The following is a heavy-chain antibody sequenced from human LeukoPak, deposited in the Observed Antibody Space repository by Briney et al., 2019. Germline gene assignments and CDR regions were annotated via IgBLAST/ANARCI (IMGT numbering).Heavy chain of an antibody. CDR2: ISGSGGST. Sequence: GGSLRLSCAASGFTFSSYGMSWVRQAPGKGLEWVSAISGSGGSTYYADSVKGRFTISRDNSKNTLYLQMNSLRAEDTAVYYCAKDFQTPYYYDSSGYYPTPDYWGQGTLVTVSS. CDR1: GFTFSSYG. V-gene: IGHV3-23*01. CDR3: AKDFQTPYYYDSSGYYPTPDY. D-gene: IGHD3-22*01. J-gene: IGHJ4*02.